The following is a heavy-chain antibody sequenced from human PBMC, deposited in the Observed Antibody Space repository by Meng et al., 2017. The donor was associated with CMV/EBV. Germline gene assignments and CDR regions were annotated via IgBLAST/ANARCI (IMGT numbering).Heavy chain of an antibody. CDR1: GGSISSSSYY. V-gene: IGHV4-39*07. Sequence: SETLSLTCTVSGGSISSSSYYWGWIRQPPGKGLEWIGSIYYSGSTYYNPSLKSRLTISLDTSKNQFSLRLSSVTAADTAVYYCATEGFLEGCMDVWGQGTTVTVSS. D-gene: IGHD3-3*01. CDR3: ATEGFLEGCMDV. J-gene: IGHJ6*02. CDR2: IYYSGST.